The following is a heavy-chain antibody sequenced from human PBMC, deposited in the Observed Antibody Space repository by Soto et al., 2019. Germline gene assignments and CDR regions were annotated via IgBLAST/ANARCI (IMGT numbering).Heavy chain of an antibody. CDR3: AREYSSSWYTAEYFQN. D-gene: IGHD6-13*01. J-gene: IGHJ1*01. V-gene: IGHV1-69*13. Sequence: SVKVSCKASGGTFSSYAISWVRQAPGQGLEWMGGIIPIFGTANYAQKFQGRVTITADESTSTAYMELSSLRSEDTAVYYCAREYSSSWYTAEYFQNWGQGTLVTVYS. CDR1: GGTFSSYA. CDR2: IIPIFGTA.